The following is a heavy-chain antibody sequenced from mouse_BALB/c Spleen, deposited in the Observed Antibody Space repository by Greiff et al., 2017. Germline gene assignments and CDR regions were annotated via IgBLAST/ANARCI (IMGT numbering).Heavy chain of an antibody. CDR2: IDPANGTT. J-gene: IGHJ4*01. CDR3: ARDYGSIMDY. CDR1: GFNIKDTY. V-gene: IGHV14-3*02. D-gene: IGHD1-1*01. Sequence: VQLQQSGAELVKPGASVKLSCTASGFNIKDTYMHWVNQRPEQGLEWIGRIDPANGTTKYDPKFQGKATITADTSSNTAYLQLSSLTSEDTAVYYCARDYGSIMDYWGQGTSVTVSS.